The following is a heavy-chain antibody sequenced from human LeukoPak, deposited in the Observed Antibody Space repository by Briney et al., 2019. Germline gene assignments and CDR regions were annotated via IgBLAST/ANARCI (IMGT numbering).Heavy chain of an antibody. CDR2: IKEDGSAT. D-gene: IGHD6-19*01. J-gene: IGHJ4*02. V-gene: IGHV3-7*01. CDR1: GFIFTDVW. CDR3: ARASAVAGTRDY. Sequence: PGGSLRLSCAGAGFIFTDVWMSWVRQAPGKGLEWVANIKEDGSATYYVDSVKGRFTISRDNAKNSLYLQMNSLRAEDTAMYYCARASAVAGTRDYWGQGTLVTVSS.